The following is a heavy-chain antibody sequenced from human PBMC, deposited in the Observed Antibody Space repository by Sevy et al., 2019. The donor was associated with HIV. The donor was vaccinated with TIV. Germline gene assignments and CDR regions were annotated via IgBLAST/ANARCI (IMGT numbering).Heavy chain of an antibody. V-gene: IGHV1-18*01. CDR1: GYTFSIYR. D-gene: IGHD2-15*01. CDR2: ISPHTGDT. J-gene: IGHJ4*02. Sequence: ASVKVSCKVSGYTFSIYRITWVRQAPGQGLEWMGWISPHTGDTKFAENFQDRVTMSTDTSTATAYMELSSLRSADTAVYYCAGAFCTSGRCYSLAYWGQGTLVTVSS. CDR3: AGAFCTSGRCYSLAY.